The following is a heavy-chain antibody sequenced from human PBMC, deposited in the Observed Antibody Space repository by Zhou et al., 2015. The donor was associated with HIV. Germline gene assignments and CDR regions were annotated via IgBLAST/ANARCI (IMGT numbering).Heavy chain of an antibody. V-gene: IGHV3-33*01. CDR2: IWYDGSNK. Sequence: QVQLVESGGGVVQPGRSLRLSCAASGFTFSSYGMHWVRQAPGKGLEWVAVIWYDGSNKYYADSVKGRFTISRDNSKNTLYLQMNSLRAEDTAVYYCARDYLSFYYDSSGYDAFDIWGQGTVVTVSS. D-gene: IGHD3-22*01. CDR3: ARDYLSFYYDSSGYDAFDI. CDR1: GFTFSSYG. J-gene: IGHJ3*02.